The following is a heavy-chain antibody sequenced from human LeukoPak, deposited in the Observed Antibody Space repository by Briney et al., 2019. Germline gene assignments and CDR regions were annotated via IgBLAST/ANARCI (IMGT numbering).Heavy chain of an antibody. D-gene: IGHD6-13*01. CDR1: GGSFSGYY. V-gene: IGHV4-34*01. CDR2: INHSGST. J-gene: IGHJ3*02. CDR3: ARMPKIAAAGTDAFDI. Sequence: SETLSLTCAVYGGSFSGYYWSWIRQPPGKGLEWIGEINHSGSTNYNPSLKSRVTISVDKSKNQFSLKLSSVTAADTAVYYCARMPKIAAAGTDAFDIWGQGTMVTVSS.